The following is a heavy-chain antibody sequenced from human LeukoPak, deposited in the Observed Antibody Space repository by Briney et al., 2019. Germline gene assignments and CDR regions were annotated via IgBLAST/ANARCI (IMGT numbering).Heavy chain of an antibody. V-gene: IGHV3-48*03. CDR2: IRGSGSTI. J-gene: IGHJ3*02. CDR3: ASYIRAPFDI. Sequence: PGGSLRLSCTASGFTFSSCEMNWVRQAPGKGLEWISYIRGSGSTIYYADSVKGRFTISRDNAKSSLYLQMSSLRAEDTAVYYCASYIRAPFDIWGQGTMVTVSS. D-gene: IGHD3-10*01. CDR1: GFTFSSCE.